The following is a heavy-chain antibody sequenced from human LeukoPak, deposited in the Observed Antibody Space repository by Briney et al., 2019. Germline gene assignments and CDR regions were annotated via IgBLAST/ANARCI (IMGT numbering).Heavy chain of an antibody. V-gene: IGHV3-30*03. CDR1: GFTFSSYG. Sequence: GRSLRLSCVASGFTFSSYGMHWVRQAPGKGLEWVALISHDGSNKDYADSVKGRFTISRDNSKNTVYLQMNSLRAEDTAVYYCARDEQWLVHGYLDYWGQGTLVTVSS. J-gene: IGHJ4*02. CDR3: ARDEQWLVHGYLDY. D-gene: IGHD6-19*01. CDR2: ISHDGSNK.